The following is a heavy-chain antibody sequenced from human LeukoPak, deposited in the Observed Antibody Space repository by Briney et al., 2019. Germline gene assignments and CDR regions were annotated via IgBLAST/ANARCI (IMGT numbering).Heavy chain of an antibody. CDR2: IKQDGSEK. V-gene: IGHV3-7*01. CDR1: GFTFSSFA. J-gene: IGHJ6*03. Sequence: GGSLRLSCAASGFTFSSFAMSWVRQAPGKGLEWVANIKQDGSEKYYVDSAKGRFTISRDNAKNSLYLQMNSLRAEDTAVYYCARANADFWSGYSSYYYYYMDVWGKGTTVTVSS. D-gene: IGHD3-3*01. CDR3: ARANADFWSGYSSYYYYYMDV.